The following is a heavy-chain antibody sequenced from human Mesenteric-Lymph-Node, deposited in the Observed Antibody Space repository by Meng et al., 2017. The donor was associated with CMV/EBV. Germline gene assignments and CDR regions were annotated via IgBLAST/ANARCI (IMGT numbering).Heavy chain of an antibody. CDR2: INSNSIFR. Sequence: GGSLRLSCAVSGFTFSDSNMNWFRQAPGKGLEWVSSINSNSIFRHYADSVKGRFTISRDNAENSPYLQMSSLRDDDTAVYYCGRVWGGPDWGQGTLVTVSS. V-gene: IGHV3-21*06. CDR1: GFTFSDSN. CDR3: GRVWGGPD. D-gene: IGHD3-16*01. J-gene: IGHJ4*02.